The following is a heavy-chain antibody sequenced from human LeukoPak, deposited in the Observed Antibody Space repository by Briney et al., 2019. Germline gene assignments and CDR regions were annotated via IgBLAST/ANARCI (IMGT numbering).Heavy chain of an antibody. V-gene: IGHV4-34*01. CDR2: INHSGST. CDR3: ARDSSSSWIFDY. J-gene: IGHJ4*02. Sequence: SETLSLTCAVYGGSFSGYYWSWIRQPPGKGLEWIGEINHSGSTNYNPSLKSRVTISVDTSKNQFSLKLSSVTAADTAVYYCARDSSSSWIFDYWGQGTLVTVSS. D-gene: IGHD6-13*01. CDR1: GGSFSGYY.